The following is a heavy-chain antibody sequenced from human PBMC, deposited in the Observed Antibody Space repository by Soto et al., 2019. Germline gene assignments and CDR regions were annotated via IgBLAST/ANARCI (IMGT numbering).Heavy chain of an antibody. CDR2: INAGNGNT. V-gene: IGHV1-3*01. D-gene: IGHD3-3*01. CDR3: ARDVLRFLEWLPNFDY. Sequence: ASVKVSCKASGYTFTSYAMHCVRQAPGQRLEWMGWINAGNGNTKYSQKFQGRVTITRDTSASTAYMELSSLRSEDTAVYYCARDVLRFLEWLPNFDYWVQGTLVTVSS. J-gene: IGHJ4*02. CDR1: GYTFTSYA.